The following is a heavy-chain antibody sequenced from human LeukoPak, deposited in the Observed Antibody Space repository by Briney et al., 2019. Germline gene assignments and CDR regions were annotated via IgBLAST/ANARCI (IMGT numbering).Heavy chain of an antibody. D-gene: IGHD2-2*01. J-gene: IGHJ4*02. Sequence: ASVKVSCKASGYTFTRNGISWVRQAPGQGLEWMGWISAYNGNTNYAQKLQGKVTMTTDTSTSTAYMELRSLTSDDTAVYYCARVGAYCTSTSCLDYWGQGTLVTVSS. CDR1: GYTFTRNG. CDR3: ARVGAYCTSTSCLDY. V-gene: IGHV1-18*01. CDR2: ISAYNGNT.